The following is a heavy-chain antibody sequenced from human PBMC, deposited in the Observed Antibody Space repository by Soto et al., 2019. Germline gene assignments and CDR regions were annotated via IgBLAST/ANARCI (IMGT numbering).Heavy chain of an antibody. V-gene: IGHV4-59*08. D-gene: IGHD1-26*01. CDR1: GGSISSYY. CDR2: IYYSGST. Sequence: SETLSLTCTVSGGSISSYYWSWIRQPPGKGQEWIGYIYYSGSTNYNPSLKSRVTISVDTSKNQFSLKLSSVTAADTAVYYCARRYGSAIDYWGQGTLVTVSS. CDR3: ARRYGSAIDY. J-gene: IGHJ4*02.